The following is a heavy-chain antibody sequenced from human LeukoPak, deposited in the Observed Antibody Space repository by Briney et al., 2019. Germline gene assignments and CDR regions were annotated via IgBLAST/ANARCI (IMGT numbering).Heavy chain of an antibody. D-gene: IGHD3-16*01. Sequence: GALRLSCAAPGFTFSSYWMHWGRQTPGEGLVWVSRINSDGSSTSYADSVEGRFTISRDNSNNTLYLQMNRLRAEDTAVYYCAKRGGGVSNFDYWGQGTLVTVSS. CDR1: GFTFSSYW. J-gene: IGHJ4*02. V-gene: IGHV3-74*01. CDR3: AKRGGGVSNFDY. CDR2: INSDGSST.